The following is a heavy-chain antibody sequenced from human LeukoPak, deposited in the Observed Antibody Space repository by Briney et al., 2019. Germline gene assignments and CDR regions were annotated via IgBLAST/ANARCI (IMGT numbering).Heavy chain of an antibody. Sequence: ASVKVSCKASGYTFTSYGISWVRQAPGQGLEWMGWISAYNGNTNYAQKLQGRVTMTTDTSTSTAYMELSSLRSEDTAVYYCATDGGYCSGGSCYGWGQGTLVTVSS. CDR1: GYTFTSYG. CDR2: ISAYNGNT. CDR3: ATDGGYCSGGSCYG. D-gene: IGHD2-15*01. J-gene: IGHJ4*02. V-gene: IGHV1-18*01.